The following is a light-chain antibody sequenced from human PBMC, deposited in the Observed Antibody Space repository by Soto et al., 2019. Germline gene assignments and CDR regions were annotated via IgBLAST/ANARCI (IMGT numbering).Light chain of an antibody. Sequence: DIQMTQAPSSLSASVGDRVTITCRASQNIRTYLSWYQQKPGKAPNLLIYATSTLQNGVPSRFSCSGSGTDFTITISSLQPEDYATYYCQQSYSATPITFGQGTRLDVK. V-gene: IGKV1-39*01. CDR3: QQSYSATPIT. CDR2: ATS. J-gene: IGKJ5*01. CDR1: QNIRTY.